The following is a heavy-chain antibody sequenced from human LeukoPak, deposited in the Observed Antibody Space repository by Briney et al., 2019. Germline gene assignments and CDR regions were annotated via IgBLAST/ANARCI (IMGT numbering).Heavy chain of an antibody. CDR3: ARAPSSGWFGWFGP. CDR2: TYYGSKWYN. J-gene: IGHJ5*02. D-gene: IGHD6-19*01. V-gene: IGHV6-1*01. Sequence: SQTLSLTCAISGDSVSSNSATWNWVRQSPSRGLEWLERTYYGSKWYNDYAVSVKSRITINPDTSKNQVSLQLNSVTPEDTAVYYCARAPSSGWFGWFGPWGQGTLVTVSS. CDR1: GDSVSSNSAT.